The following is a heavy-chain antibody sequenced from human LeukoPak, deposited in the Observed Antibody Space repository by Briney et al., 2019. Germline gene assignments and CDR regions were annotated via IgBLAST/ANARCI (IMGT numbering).Heavy chain of an antibody. Sequence: GGSLRLSCAASGFTFSSYAMSWVRQAPGKGLEWVSAISGSGGSTYYADSVKGRFTISRDNSKNTLYLQMNSLRAEDTAVYYCARRGLASDAFDIWGQGTTVTVSS. CDR3: ARRGLASDAFDI. CDR1: GFTFSSYA. D-gene: IGHD3-10*01. J-gene: IGHJ3*02. V-gene: IGHV3-23*01. CDR2: ISGSGGST.